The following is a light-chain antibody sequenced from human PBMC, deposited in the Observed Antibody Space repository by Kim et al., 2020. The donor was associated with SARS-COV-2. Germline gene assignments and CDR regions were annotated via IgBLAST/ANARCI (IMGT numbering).Light chain of an antibody. V-gene: IGKV3-15*01. CDR2: GAS. Sequence: EIVMTQSPATLSVSPGERATLSCRASQSVSTSLAWYQQKPGQAPRLLIYGASTRATGIPARFSGSGSGTEFTLTISSLQSEDCAVYYCQHYNNWPPWTFGQGTKVDIK. CDR1: QSVSTS. CDR3: QHYNNWPPWT. J-gene: IGKJ1*01.